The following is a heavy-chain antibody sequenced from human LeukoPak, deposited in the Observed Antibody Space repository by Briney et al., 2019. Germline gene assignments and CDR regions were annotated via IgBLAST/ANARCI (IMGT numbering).Heavy chain of an antibody. Sequence: GGSLRLSCAASGFTFSTYSMNWVRQAPGKGLEWVSSISSSSSYISYADSVKGRFTIARDNAKNSLYLQMNSLRAEDTGVHYCAREIAAAGKNRALTYYFDYWGQGTLVTVSS. CDR1: GFTFSTYS. D-gene: IGHD6-13*01. V-gene: IGHV3-21*01. J-gene: IGHJ4*02. CDR3: AREIAAAGKNRALTYYFDY. CDR2: ISSSSSYI.